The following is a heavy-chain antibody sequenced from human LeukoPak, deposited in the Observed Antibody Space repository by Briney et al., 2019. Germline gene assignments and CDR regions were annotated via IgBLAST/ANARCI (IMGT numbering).Heavy chain of an antibody. J-gene: IGHJ6*03. Sequence: GGSLRLSCAASGFTFSSYAMSWVRQAPGKGLEWVSYISSSGSTMYYADSVKGRFTISRDNAKNTLYLQMNSLRAEDTAVYYCARGESDYYMDVWGKGTTVTVSS. CDR1: GFTFSSYA. CDR3: ARGESDYYMDV. CDR2: ISSSGSTM. V-gene: IGHV3-48*04.